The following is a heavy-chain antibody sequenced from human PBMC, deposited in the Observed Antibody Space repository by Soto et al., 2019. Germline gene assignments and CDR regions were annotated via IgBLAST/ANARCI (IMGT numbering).Heavy chain of an antibody. Sequence: EVQLVESGGGLVQPGESLRLSCVVSGFTFRSYWMSWVRQAPGKGLEWVANINQDGSDKYHVDSVKGRFTISRDNAENVVYLQMNILRAEDTAVYYCSRGYCSDGSCYGGGFDYWGQGNLVTVSS. J-gene: IGHJ4*02. CDR2: INQDGSDK. CDR3: SRGYCSDGSCYGGGFDY. CDR1: GFTFRSYW. D-gene: IGHD2-15*01. V-gene: IGHV3-7*01.